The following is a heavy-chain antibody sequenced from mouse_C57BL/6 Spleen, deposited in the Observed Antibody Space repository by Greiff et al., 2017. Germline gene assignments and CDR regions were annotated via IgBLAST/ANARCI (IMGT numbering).Heavy chain of an antibody. J-gene: IGHJ1*03. CDR1: GFTFSSYA. Sequence: EVQVVESGGGLVKPGGSLKLSCAASGFTFSSYAMSWVRQTPEKRLEWVATISDGGSYTYYPDNVKGRFTISRDNAKNNLYLQMSHLKSEDTAMYYCARAYGNWYFDVWGTGTTVTVSS. CDR2: ISDGGSYT. V-gene: IGHV5-4*01. CDR3: ARAYGNWYFDV. D-gene: IGHD2-1*01.